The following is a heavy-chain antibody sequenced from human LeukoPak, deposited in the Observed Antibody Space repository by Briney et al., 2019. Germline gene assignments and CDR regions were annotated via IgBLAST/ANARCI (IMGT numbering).Heavy chain of an antibody. D-gene: IGHD3-22*01. V-gene: IGHV3-74*01. Sequence: GGSLRLSCAASGFTFSNNWMHWVRQAPGKGLVWVSRINSDGRTTTYADSVKGRFTISRDNAKNTLYLQMNSLRAEDTAVYYCAMIKEGWGQGTLVSVSS. CDR1: GFTFSNNW. J-gene: IGHJ4*02. CDR2: INSDGRTT. CDR3: AMIKEG.